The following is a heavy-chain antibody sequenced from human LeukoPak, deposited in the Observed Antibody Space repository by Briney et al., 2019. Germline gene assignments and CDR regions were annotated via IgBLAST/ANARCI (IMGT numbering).Heavy chain of an antibody. V-gene: IGHV3-43*02. Sequence: GGSLRLSCAASGVTFYDYAMHSVRPALGEGLGWVSIISGDGGRIYYADSVKGRFAISRGNSKNSLYLQMNSLRTEDTALYYCAKDGSSWEYNWFDRWGQGTLVTVSS. CDR2: ISGDGGRI. CDR1: GVTFYDYA. J-gene: IGHJ5*02. D-gene: IGHD6-13*01. CDR3: AKDGSSWEYNWFDR.